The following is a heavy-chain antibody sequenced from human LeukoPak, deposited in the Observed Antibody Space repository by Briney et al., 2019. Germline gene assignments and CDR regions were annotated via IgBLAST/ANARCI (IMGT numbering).Heavy chain of an antibody. Sequence: PSETLSLTCAVYGGSFSGYYWSWIRQPPGKGLEWIGEINHSGSTNYNPSLKSRVTISVDTSKNQFSLKLSSVTAADTAVYYCARDLPSDYGDYVNAIDIWGQGTMVTVSS. CDR3: ARDLPSDYGDYVNAIDI. CDR1: GGSFSGYY. V-gene: IGHV4-34*01. D-gene: IGHD4-17*01. J-gene: IGHJ3*02. CDR2: INHSGST.